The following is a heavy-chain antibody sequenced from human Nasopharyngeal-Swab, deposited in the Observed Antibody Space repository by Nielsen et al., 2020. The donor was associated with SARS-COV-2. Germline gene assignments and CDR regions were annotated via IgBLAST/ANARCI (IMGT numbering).Heavy chain of an antibody. J-gene: IGHJ6*02. Sequence: GESLKISCAASGFTVSSNYMSWVRQAPGKGLEWVAVIWYDGSNNYYADSVKGRFTISRDNSKNTLYLQMNSLRAEDTAVYYCASAPSIAVAAGYGMDVWGQGTTVTVSS. CDR2: IWYDGSNN. CDR3: ASAPSIAVAAGYGMDV. CDR1: GFTVSSNY. V-gene: IGHV3-33*08. D-gene: IGHD6-19*01.